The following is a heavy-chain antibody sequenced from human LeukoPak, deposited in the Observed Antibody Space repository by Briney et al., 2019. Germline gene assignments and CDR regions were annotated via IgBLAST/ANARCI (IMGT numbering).Heavy chain of an antibody. CDR1: GGTFSSYA. CDR2: IIPIFGTA. Sequence: SVKVSCKASGGTFSSYAISWVRQAPGQGLEWMGRIIPIFGTANYAQKFQGRVTITTDESTSTAYMELSSLRSEDTAVYYCAREGSGSYKGAFDIRGQGTMVTVSS. V-gene: IGHV1-69*05. D-gene: IGHD1-26*01. CDR3: AREGSGSYKGAFDI. J-gene: IGHJ3*02.